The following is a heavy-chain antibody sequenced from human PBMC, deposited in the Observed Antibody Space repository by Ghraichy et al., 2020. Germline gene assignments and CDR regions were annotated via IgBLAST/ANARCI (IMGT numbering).Heavy chain of an antibody. J-gene: IGHJ4*01. D-gene: IGHD1-26*01. CDR1: GGSFSGYY. CDR2: VNYSGSS. Sequence: ETLSLTCAASGGSFSGYYWGWVRQPPGQGLEWIGEVNYSGSSTYHPSLKGRVTISLHTSKAQFSLTLNSVTAADTGVYYCTRARGWELLVDYWGHGTSVTGSS. V-gene: IGHV4-34*01. CDR3: TRARGWELLVDY.